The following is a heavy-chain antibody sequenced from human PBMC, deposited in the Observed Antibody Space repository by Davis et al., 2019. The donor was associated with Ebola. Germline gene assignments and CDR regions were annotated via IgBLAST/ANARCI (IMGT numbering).Heavy chain of an antibody. V-gene: IGHV4-39*01. CDR1: GGSISSSSYY. CDR2: IYYSGST. D-gene: IGHD6-6*01. Sequence: SETLSLTCTVSGGSISSSSYYWGCIRQPPGKGLEWIGSIYYSGSTYYNPSPKSRVTISVDTSKNQSSLKLSSGTAADTAVYCCARGGRIAAKDFDYWGQGTLVTVSS. CDR3: ARGGRIAAKDFDY. J-gene: IGHJ4*02.